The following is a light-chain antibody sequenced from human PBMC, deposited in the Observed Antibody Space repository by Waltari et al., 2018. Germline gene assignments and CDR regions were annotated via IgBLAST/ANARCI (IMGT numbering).Light chain of an antibody. Sequence: SSELTQDPAVSVALGQTVPITCQGDSLRRYSASGYQQRPGQAPILVLYGQDNRPSGIPDRFSGSTSGDTATLTITGAQAEDEADYYCLSRDSSSTRLFGGGTRLTV. CDR3: LSRDSSSTRL. J-gene: IGLJ3*02. CDR1: SLRRYS. V-gene: IGLV3-19*01. CDR2: GQD.